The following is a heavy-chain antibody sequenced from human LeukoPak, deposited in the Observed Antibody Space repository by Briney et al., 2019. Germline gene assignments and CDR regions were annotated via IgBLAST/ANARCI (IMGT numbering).Heavy chain of an antibody. V-gene: IGHV5-51*01. J-gene: IGHJ1*01. CDR3: ARRRYFQL. Sequence: GESLKISCKGSGYSFTSYWVAWVSQMPGKGLEWMGIIFPADSDTRYSPSFQGQVTISVDKSINTAYLQWSSLKASDTAMYYCARRRYFQLWGQGTLVTVSS. CDR1: GYSFTSYW. CDR2: IFPADSDT.